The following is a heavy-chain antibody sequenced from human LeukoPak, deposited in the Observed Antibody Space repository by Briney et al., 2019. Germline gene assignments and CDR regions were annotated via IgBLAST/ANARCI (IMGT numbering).Heavy chain of an antibody. CDR3: TRGPDFWSGSDY. J-gene: IGHJ4*02. CDR1: GFTFGDYA. Sequence: GGSLRLSCTASGFTFGDYAMSWVRQAPGKGLEWVGFIRSKAYGGTTEYAASVKGRFTISRDDSKSIAYLQMNSLKTEDTAVYYCTRGPDFWSGSDYWGQGTLVTVSS. D-gene: IGHD3-3*01. V-gene: IGHV3-49*04. CDR2: IRSKAYGGTT.